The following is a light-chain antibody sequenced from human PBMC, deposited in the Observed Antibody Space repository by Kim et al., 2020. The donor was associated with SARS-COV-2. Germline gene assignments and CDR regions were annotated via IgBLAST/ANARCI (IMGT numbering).Light chain of an antibody. CDR1: KLGDKY. CDR2: EDA. J-gene: IGLJ2*01. CDR3: QAWDISTAV. Sequence: SYELTQPPSVSVSPGQTASITCSGDKLGDKYACWYQQKSGQSPVLVIYEDAKRPSGIPERFSGSNSGNTATLTISGTQAMDEADYYCQAWDISTAVFGGG. V-gene: IGLV3-1*01.